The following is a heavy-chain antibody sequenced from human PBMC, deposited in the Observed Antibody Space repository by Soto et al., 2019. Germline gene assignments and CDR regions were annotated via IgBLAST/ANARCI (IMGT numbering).Heavy chain of an antibody. CDR2: IYHSGST. V-gene: IGHV4-4*02. D-gene: IGHD6-13*01. J-gene: IGHJ4*02. Sequence: SETLSLTCAVSGGSISSSNWWSWIRQPPGKGLEWIGEIYHSGSTNYNPSLKSRVTISVDKSKNQFSLKLSSVTAADTAVYYCASTDSSSWYGGFDYWGQGTLVTAPQ. CDR3: ASTDSSSWYGGFDY. CDR1: GGSISSSNW.